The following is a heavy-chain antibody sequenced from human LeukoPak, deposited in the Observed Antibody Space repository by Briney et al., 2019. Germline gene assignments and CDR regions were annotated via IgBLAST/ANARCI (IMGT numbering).Heavy chain of an antibody. J-gene: IGHJ5*02. Sequence: PSETLSLTCTVSGGSITSHYWRWIRQPPGKGLEWIGYIYYSGRTNYNPSLKSRVTISVDTSKSQFSPKLSSVTAADTAVYYCARDQHYYGSAPDYWFDPWGQGTLVTVSS. CDR2: IYYSGRT. D-gene: IGHD3-10*01. CDR1: GGSITSHY. CDR3: ARDQHYYGSAPDYWFDP. V-gene: IGHV4-59*11.